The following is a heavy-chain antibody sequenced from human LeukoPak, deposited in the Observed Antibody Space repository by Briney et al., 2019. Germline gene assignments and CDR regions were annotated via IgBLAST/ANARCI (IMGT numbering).Heavy chain of an antibody. D-gene: IGHD5-18*01. CDR2: INAGNGNT. V-gene: IGHV1-3*01. CDR3: ARASTMVTYYFDY. Sequence: ASVKVSCMASGYSFTSYAMHWVRPAPGQRLEWMGWINAGNGNTKYSQKFRGRVTITRDTSESTAYMELSSLRSEDTAVYYCARASTMVTYYFDYWGQGTLVTVSS. J-gene: IGHJ4*02. CDR1: GYSFTSYA.